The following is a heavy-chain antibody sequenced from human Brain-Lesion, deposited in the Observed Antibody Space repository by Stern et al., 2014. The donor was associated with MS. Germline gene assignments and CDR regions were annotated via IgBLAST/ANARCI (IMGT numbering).Heavy chain of an antibody. V-gene: IGHV4-39*02. CDR3: ARGAGVFDS. Sequence: QLQLQESGPGLVKPSETLSLTCTVSGGSIGRSSYYWGWIRQPPGKGLEWIGNIFYTGSTFYDPSLKSRVTISVGTSHNHFSPGLNSVTAADTAVYYCARGAGVFDSWGQGTLVTVSP. D-gene: IGHD6-19*01. CDR2: IFYTGST. CDR1: GGSIGRSSYY. J-gene: IGHJ4*02.